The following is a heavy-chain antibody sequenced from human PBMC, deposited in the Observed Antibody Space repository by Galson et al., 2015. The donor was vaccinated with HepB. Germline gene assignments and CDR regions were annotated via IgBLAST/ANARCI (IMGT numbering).Heavy chain of an antibody. CDR1: GGTFSSYA. V-gene: IGHV1-69*04. D-gene: IGHD2-21*02. J-gene: IGHJ4*02. CDR2: IIPILGIA. Sequence: SVKVSCKASGGTFSSYAISWVRQAPGQGLEWMGRIIPILGIANYAQKFQGRVTITADKSTSTAYMELSSLRSEDTAVYYCATLDCGGDCYVDYWGQGTLVTVSS. CDR3: ATLDCGGDCYVDY.